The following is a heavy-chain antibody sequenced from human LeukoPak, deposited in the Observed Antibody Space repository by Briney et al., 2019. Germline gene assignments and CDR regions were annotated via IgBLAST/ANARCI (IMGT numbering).Heavy chain of an antibody. V-gene: IGHV3-11*01. D-gene: IGHD4-17*01. CDR2: ISSSGSTI. CDR1: GFTFSNYY. CDR3: ARDPVYGDYTYDY. Sequence: GGSQRLSCAASGFTFSNYYMSWIRQAPGKGLEWVSYISSSGSTIYYADSVKGRFTISRDNAKNSLYLQMNSLRVEDTAVYYCARDPVYGDYTYDYWGQGTLVTVSS. J-gene: IGHJ4*02.